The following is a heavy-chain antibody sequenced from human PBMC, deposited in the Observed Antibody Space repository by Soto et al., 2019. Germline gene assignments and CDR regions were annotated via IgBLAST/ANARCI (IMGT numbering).Heavy chain of an antibody. V-gene: IGHV3-23*01. D-gene: IGHD2-15*01. CDR1: GFTFSSYA. J-gene: IGHJ4*02. CDR3: AKDRDYCAGGTCYVVLDN. CDR2: VSKSGENT. Sequence: GGSLRLSCAASGFTFSSYAMSWVRQAPGKGLEWVSAVSKSGENTYYADAVRGRFTISRDNSKNTLSLQMNSLRAVDTAIFYCAKDRDYCAGGTCYVVLDNWGQGTLVTVSS.